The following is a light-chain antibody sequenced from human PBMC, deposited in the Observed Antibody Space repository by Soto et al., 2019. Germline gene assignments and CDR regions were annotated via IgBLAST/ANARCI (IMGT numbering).Light chain of an antibody. V-gene: IGKV1-33*01. CDR3: QQYDNLPIT. J-gene: IGKJ5*01. Sequence: DIQMSQSPSSLSASVGDRVTITCRASQSVGNFLNWYQQKPGLPPKYLIYAASNLQSGVPSRFSGSGSGTDFTFTISSLQPEDIATYYCQQYDNLPITFGQGTRLEI. CDR2: AAS. CDR1: QSVGNF.